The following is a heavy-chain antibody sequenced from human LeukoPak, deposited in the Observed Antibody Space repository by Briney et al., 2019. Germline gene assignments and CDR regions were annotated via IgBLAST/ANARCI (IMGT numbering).Heavy chain of an antibody. Sequence: GGSLRLSCAASGFTFSSYAMSWVRQAPGKGLEWVSAISGSGGSTYYADSVKGRFTISRDNSKNTLYLQMNSLRAEDTAVYYCAKDHINYYDSSGYYSAFDIWAKGQWSPSLQ. CDR2: ISGSGGST. V-gene: IGHV3-23*01. D-gene: IGHD3-22*01. CDR3: AKDHINYYDSSGYYSAFDI. CDR1: GFTFSSYA. J-gene: IGHJ3*02.